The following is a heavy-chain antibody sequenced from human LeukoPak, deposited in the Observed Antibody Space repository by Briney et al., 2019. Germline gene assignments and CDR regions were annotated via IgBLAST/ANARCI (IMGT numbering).Heavy chain of an antibody. V-gene: IGHV1-8*01. CDR3: ARGAWYNSAYTALHYFDY. CDR1: GYTFTNYD. Sequence: ASVRVSCKASGYTFTNYDINWVRQATGQGLEWMGWMNPNNGNAGYAQKFQDKVTMTRDTSISTAYMELSSLRSEDTAIYYCARGAWYNSAYTALHYFDYWGQGTLVTVSS. CDR2: MNPNNGNA. J-gene: IGHJ4*02. D-gene: IGHD6-19*01.